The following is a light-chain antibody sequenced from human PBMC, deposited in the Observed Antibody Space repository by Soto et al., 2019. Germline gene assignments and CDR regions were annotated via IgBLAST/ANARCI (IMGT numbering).Light chain of an antibody. V-gene: IGLV2-14*03. J-gene: IGLJ1*01. CDR1: SSDVGNYY. CDR3: TSYTPSSTYV. Sequence: QSALTQPASVSGSPGQSITISCTGTSSDVGNYYVSWYQQYPGKAPKLMIYAVSRRPSGVSNRFSGSKSGNTASLTISGLQAEDEADYYCTSYTPSSTYVFGTGTKLTVL. CDR2: AVS.